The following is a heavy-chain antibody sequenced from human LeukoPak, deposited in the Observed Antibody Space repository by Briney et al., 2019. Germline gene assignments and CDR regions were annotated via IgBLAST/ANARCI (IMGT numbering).Heavy chain of an antibody. J-gene: IGHJ5*02. Sequence: SGGSLRLSCAAPGFTFSNAWMNWVRQAPGKGLEWVGRIRSKTDGGTTDYAAPVEGRFTISRDDSKNTLSLQMNSLKTADTGVYYCARGALRWFDLWGQGTLVTVSS. CDR1: GFTFSNAW. CDR3: ARGALRWFDL. V-gene: IGHV3-15*01. CDR2: IRSKTDGGTT.